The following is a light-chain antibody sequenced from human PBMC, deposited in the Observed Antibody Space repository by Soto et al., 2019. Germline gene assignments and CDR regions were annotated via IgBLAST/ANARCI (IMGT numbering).Light chain of an antibody. V-gene: IGLV2-14*03. CDR2: DVT. J-gene: IGLJ1*01. CDR3: NSYTSSSTYV. Sequence: QSALTQPAPVSGSPGQSITISCTGTSSVVGGFNYVSWYQQHPGKAPKLMIYDVTNRPSGVSYRFSGSKSGNTASLTISGLQAEDEADYYCNSYTSSSTYVFGTGTKVTVL. CDR1: SSVVGGFNY.